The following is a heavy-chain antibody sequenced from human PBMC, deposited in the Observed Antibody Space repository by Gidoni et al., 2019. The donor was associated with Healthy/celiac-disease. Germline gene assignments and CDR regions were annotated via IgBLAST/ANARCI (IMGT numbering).Heavy chain of an antibody. CDR3: ARGGGLYCSGGSCYTDYYYYGMDV. D-gene: IGHD2-15*01. Sequence: QVQLVESGGGVVQPGRSLRLSCAASGFTFSSYGMHWVRPAPGKGLEWVAVIWYDGSNKYYADSVKGRFTISRDNSKNTLYLQMNSLRAEDTAVYYCARGGGLYCSGGSCYTDYYYYGMDVWGQGTTVTVSS. CDR2: IWYDGSNK. V-gene: IGHV3-33*01. J-gene: IGHJ6*02. CDR1: GFTFSSYG.